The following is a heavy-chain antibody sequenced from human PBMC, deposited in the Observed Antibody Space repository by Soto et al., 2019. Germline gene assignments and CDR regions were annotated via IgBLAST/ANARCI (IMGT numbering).Heavy chain of an antibody. D-gene: IGHD2-15*01. CDR3: ASEFCTGGSCYSRIFDY. CDR1: GFTFNTYA. V-gene: IGHV3-21*04. Sequence: GGSLRLSCAASGFTFNTYAMHWIRQSPGKGLEWVAFISSGSDYIYYADSVRGRFTISRDNAESSLFLHMNSLRDDDTALYYCASEFCTGGSCYSRIFDYWGHGALVTVSS. CDR2: ISSGSDYI. J-gene: IGHJ4*01.